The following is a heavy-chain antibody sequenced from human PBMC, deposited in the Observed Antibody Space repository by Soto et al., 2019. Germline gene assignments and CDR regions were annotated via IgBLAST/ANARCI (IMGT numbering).Heavy chain of an antibody. D-gene: IGHD1-1*01. J-gene: IGHJ4*02. CDR1: GGSITRDDYY. Sequence: SETLSLTCTVSGGSITRDDYYWTWIRQPPGKGLEWIGYIYYSGSTNCSPSLQSRVTISMDTSKNQFSLKLTSVSAADTAVYYCARDRANSPDYFDYWGRGTLVTVSS. CDR3: ARDRANSPDYFDY. CDR2: IYYSGST. V-gene: IGHV4-30-4*01.